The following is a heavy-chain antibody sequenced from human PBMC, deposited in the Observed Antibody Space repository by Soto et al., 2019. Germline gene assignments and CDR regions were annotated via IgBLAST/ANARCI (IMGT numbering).Heavy chain of an antibody. V-gene: IGHV3-21*06. Sequence: GGSLRLSCAASGFTFTRYSMNGVRQAPGKGLEWVSSISSTTNYIYYGDSMKGRFTISRDNAKNSLYLEMNSLRAEDTAVYYCARESEDLTSNFDYWGQGTLVTVSS. CDR1: GFTFTRYS. CDR3: ARESEDLTSNFDY. CDR2: ISSTTNYI. J-gene: IGHJ4*02.